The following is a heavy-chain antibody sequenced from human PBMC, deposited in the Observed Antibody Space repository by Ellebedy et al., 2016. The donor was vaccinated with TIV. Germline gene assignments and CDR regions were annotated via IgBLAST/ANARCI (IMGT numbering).Heavy chain of an antibody. J-gene: IGHJ5*02. CDR1: VYSFSDNY. CDR3: ATHQRRSFDP. Sequence: MPSETLSLTCAVYVYSFSDNYWSWIRQPPGKGLEWIGEIGHSGGTKFNPSLKSRVTISVDTSKNQFSLKLTSMTAADTAVYYYATHQRRSFDPWGQGTLVTVSS. V-gene: IGHV4-34*01. D-gene: IGHD5-24*01. CDR2: IGHSGGT.